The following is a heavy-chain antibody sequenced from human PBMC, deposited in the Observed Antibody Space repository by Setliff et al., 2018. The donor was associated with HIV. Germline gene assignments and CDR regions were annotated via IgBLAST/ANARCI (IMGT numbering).Heavy chain of an antibody. Sequence: KPGGSLRLSCAASGFTFSRYSMNWVRQAPGKGLEWVSSISSSSSYIYYADSVKGRFTISRDNARNSLYLQMNSLRAEDTAVYYCARPLLQQLVLGINWFDPWGQGTLVTVSS. CDR1: GFTFSRYS. CDR3: ARPLLQQLVLGINWFDP. D-gene: IGHD6-13*01. J-gene: IGHJ5*02. V-gene: IGHV3-21*01. CDR2: ISSSSSYI.